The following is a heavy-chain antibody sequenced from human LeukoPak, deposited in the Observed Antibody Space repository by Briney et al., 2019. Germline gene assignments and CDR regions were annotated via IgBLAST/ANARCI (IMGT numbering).Heavy chain of an antibody. CDR3: ARDDTPKAYSSSWYAGFDI. Sequence: GASVKVSCKASGYTFTSYYMHWVRQAPGQGLEWMGIINPSGGSTSYAQKFQGRVTMTRDTSTSTVYMELSSLRSEDTAVYYCARDDTPKAYSSSWYAGFDIWGQGTMVTVSS. CDR1: GYTFTSYY. V-gene: IGHV1-46*01. D-gene: IGHD6-13*01. J-gene: IGHJ3*02. CDR2: INPSGGST.